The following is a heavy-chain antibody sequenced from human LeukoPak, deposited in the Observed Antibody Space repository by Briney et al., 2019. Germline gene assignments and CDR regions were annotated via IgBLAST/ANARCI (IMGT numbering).Heavy chain of an antibody. CDR2: INPSGGST. Sequence: GASVKVSCKASGYTFTSYYMHWVRQAPGQGLEWMGIINPSGGSTSYAQKFQGRVTMTRDTSTSTVYMELSSLRSEDTAVYYCARDSGRLCGGSCSLFDYWGQGTLVTVSS. CDR3: ARDSGRLCGGSCSLFDY. CDR1: GYTFTSYY. J-gene: IGHJ4*02. D-gene: IGHD2-15*01. V-gene: IGHV1-46*01.